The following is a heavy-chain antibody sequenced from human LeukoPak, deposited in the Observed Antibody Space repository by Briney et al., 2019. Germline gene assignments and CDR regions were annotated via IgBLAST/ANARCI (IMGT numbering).Heavy chain of an antibody. CDR2: INPSGGST. Sequence: GASVKVSCKASGYTFTSYYIHWVRQAPGQGLEWMGIINPSGGSTSYAQKFQGRVTMTRDMSTSTVYMELSSLRSEDTAVYYCARGRKVGPFDYWGQGTLVTVSS. D-gene: IGHD1-14*01. CDR1: GYTFTSYY. V-gene: IGHV1-46*01. J-gene: IGHJ4*02. CDR3: ARGRKVGPFDY.